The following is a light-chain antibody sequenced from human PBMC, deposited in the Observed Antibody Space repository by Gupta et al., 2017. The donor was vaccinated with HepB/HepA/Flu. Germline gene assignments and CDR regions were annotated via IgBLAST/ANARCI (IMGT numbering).Light chain of an antibody. V-gene: IGLV1-51*01. J-gene: IGLJ2*01. CDR2: DND. CDR3: GTWDTSLSAGV. CDR1: TSNIGSNY. Sequence: QSVLTQPPSLSAAPGQKVTISCSGSTSNIGSNYVSWYQQVPGTAPKLLIYDNDYRPSGIPDRFSGSKSGTSATLAATVLQTGDEADDDCGTWDTSLSAGVFGGGTKLTVL.